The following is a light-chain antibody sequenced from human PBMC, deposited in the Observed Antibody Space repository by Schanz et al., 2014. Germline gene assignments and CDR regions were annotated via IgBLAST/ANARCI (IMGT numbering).Light chain of an antibody. CDR3: QTWGTGFRV. CDR1: YGHDNYD. V-gene: IGLV4-69*01. CDR2: VNTDGSH. Sequence: QLVLTQSPSASASLGASVKLTCTLTYGHDNYDIAWHQQQADRGPRYLMTVNTDGSHRKGDGIPDRFSGSRSGAERYLTISSLQSEDEADYYCQTWGTGFRVFGGGTQLTVL. J-gene: IGLJ3*02.